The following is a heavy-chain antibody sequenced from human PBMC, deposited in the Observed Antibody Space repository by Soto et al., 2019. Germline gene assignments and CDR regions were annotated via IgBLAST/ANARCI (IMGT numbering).Heavy chain of an antibody. CDR3: ARDRDSYGYYYYYYGMDV. Sequence: QVQLVQSGAAVKKPGSSVKVSCKASGGTFSSYAISWVRQAPGQGLEWMGGIIPIFGTANYAQKFQGRVTITADESTSTAYMELSSLRSEDTAVYYCARDRDSYGYYYYYYGMDVWGQGTTVTVSS. D-gene: IGHD5-18*01. V-gene: IGHV1-69*12. J-gene: IGHJ6*02. CDR1: GGTFSSYA. CDR2: IIPIFGTA.